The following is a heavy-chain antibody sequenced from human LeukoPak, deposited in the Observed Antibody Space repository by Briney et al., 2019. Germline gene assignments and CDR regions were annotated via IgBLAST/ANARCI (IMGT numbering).Heavy chain of an antibody. V-gene: IGHV4-59*01. D-gene: IGHD6-19*01. J-gene: IGHJ4*02. CDR3: GRDSLGSGGTYY. CDR1: GGSISHFL. Sequence: SETLSLTCTISGGSISHFLWSRIRQPPGKGLEWIGYIYYSGSTKYNPSLKSRVAISIDTSKNQFSLKLSSVTAADTAVYYCGRDSLGSGGTYYWGQGTLVTVSS. CDR2: IYYSGST.